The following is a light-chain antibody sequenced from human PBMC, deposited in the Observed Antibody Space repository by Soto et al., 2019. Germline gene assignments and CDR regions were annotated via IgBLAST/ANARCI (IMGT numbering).Light chain of an antibody. V-gene: IGKV1-5*03. CDR3: QHYNSYSEA. CDR2: KAS. Sequence: DIQMTQSPSTLSASVVDRVTITCWASQSISSWLAWYQQKPGKAPKLLIYKASTLKSGVPSRFSGSGSGTEFTLTISSLQPDDFATYYCQHYNSYSEAFGQGTKVDI. J-gene: IGKJ1*01. CDR1: QSISSW.